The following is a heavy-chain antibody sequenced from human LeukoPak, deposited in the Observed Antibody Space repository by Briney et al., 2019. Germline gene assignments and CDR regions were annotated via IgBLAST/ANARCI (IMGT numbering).Heavy chain of an antibody. Sequence: PSETLSLTCTVSGGSISSYYWGWIRQPPGKGLEWIGYIYYSGSTNYNPSLKSRVTISVDTSKNQFSLKLSSVTAADTAVYYCASCSGGSCPGTFDYWGQGTLVTVSS. J-gene: IGHJ4*02. CDR1: GGSISSYY. CDR3: ASCSGGSCPGTFDY. D-gene: IGHD2-15*01. V-gene: IGHV4-59*08. CDR2: IYYSGST.